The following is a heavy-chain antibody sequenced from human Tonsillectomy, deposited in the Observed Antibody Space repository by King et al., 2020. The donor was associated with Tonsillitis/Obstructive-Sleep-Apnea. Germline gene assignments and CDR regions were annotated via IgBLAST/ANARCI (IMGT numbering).Heavy chain of an antibody. V-gene: IGHV5-10-1*01. J-gene: IGHJ5*02. CDR1: GYSFTSYW. Sequence: QLVQSGAEVKKPGESLRISCKGSGYSFTSYWISWVRQMPGKGLEWMGRIDPSDSYTNHSPSFQGHVTISADKSISTAYLQWSSLKASDTAMYYCARHDCSSTSCYINWFDPWGQGTLVTVSS. CDR3: ARHDCSSTSCYINWFDP. CDR2: IDPSDSYT. D-gene: IGHD2-2*02.